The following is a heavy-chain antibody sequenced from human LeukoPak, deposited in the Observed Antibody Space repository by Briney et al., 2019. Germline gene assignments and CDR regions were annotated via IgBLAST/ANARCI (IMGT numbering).Heavy chain of an antibody. CDR1: GGSIRSSTYY. J-gene: IGHJ4*02. D-gene: IGHD3-10*01. CDR2: IYYSGST. V-gene: IGHV4-39*07. Sequence: PSETLSLTCTVSGGSIRSSTYYWGWIRQPPGEGLEWIGSIYYSGSTYYIPSLKSRVTISVDTSRNQFSLKLRSVTAADTAVYYCARYPGLEGAGSKGAFDYWGQGTLVTVSS. CDR3: ARYPGLEGAGSKGAFDY.